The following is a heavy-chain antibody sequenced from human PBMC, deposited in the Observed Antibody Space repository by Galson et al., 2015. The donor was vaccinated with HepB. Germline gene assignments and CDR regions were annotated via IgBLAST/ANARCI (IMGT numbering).Heavy chain of an antibody. D-gene: IGHD1-14*01. Sequence: SVKVSCKASGGTFNTYGITWVRQAPGRGLEWMGRIVPVVNLASYTQKFQGRLTITADKSTSTVFMDLSSLKSEDTAVYYCAAFTLGNQDSDYWGQGTLVTVSS. V-gene: IGHV1-69*04. CDR2: IVPVVNLA. J-gene: IGHJ4*02. CDR1: GGTFNTYG. CDR3: AAFTLGNQDSDY.